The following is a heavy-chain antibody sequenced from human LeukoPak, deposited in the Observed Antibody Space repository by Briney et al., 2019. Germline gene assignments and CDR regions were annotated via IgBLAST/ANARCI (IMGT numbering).Heavy chain of an antibody. D-gene: IGHD3-10*01. CDR2: IYPGDSDT. CDR3: ARLRGAPQGAFDL. Sequence: GESLNISCKGSGYSFTTYWIGWVRQMPGKDLEWMGIIYPGDSDTRYSLSFQGQVTISADKSISTAYLQWSSLKASDTAMYYCARLRGAPQGAFDLWGRGTLVTVSS. J-gene: IGHJ2*01. V-gene: IGHV5-51*01. CDR1: GYSFTTYW.